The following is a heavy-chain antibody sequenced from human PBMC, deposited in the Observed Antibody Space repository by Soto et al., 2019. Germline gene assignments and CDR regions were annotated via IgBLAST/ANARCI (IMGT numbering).Heavy chain of an antibody. CDR2: IKQDGSEK. CDR3: ARDRGYCSGGTCYSVLDH. CDR1: GFSFSSYY. V-gene: IGHV3-7*01. D-gene: IGHD2-15*01. Sequence: EVQLVESGGGLVQPGGPLRLSCAASGFSFSSYYMDWVRQAPGKGLERVANIKQDGSEKYYVDSVKGRFTISRDNAKNSLYLQMNSLRAEDTAVYYCARDRGYCSGGTCYSVLDHWGQGILVTVSS. J-gene: IGHJ4*02.